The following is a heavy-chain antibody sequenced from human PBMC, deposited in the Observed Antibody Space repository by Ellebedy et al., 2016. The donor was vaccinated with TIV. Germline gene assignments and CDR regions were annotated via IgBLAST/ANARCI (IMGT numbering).Heavy chain of an antibody. J-gene: IGHJ3*01. Sequence: MPSETLSLTCTVSGGSIRSYYWSWIRQPPGKGLEWIGYINYSGSTNYNPSLKSRVTMSVDTSKNQASLKLSSVTAADTAVYYCARHPLYGSGTFYDDAFDVWGQGTIVTVSS. CDR2: INYSGST. CDR1: GGSIRSYY. V-gene: IGHV4-59*08. D-gene: IGHD3-10*01. CDR3: ARHPLYGSGTFYDDAFDV.